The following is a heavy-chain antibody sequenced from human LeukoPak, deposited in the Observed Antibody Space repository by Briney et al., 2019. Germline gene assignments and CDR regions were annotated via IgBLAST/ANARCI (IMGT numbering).Heavy chain of an antibody. Sequence: GGSLRLSCAASGFTFSSYAMHWVRQAPGKGLEWVAVISYDGSNKYYADSVKGRFTISRDNSKNTLYLQMNSLSAEDTAVYYCARVSPNTVTTLQYFDYWGQGTLVTVSS. CDR1: GFTFSSYA. J-gene: IGHJ4*02. CDR2: ISYDGSNK. CDR3: ARVSPNTVTTLQYFDY. V-gene: IGHV3-30*04. D-gene: IGHD4-17*01.